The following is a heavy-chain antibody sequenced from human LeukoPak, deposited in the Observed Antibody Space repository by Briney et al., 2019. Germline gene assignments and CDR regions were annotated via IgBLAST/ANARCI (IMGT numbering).Heavy chain of an antibody. Sequence: GGSLRLSCAASGFTVSNNYMTWVRQAPGKGLEWVSLIYSGGSTNYADSVKGRFTISRDNSKNTLYLQMNSLRAEDTAVYYCARELRLLRTGAFDIWGQGTMVTVSS. CDR1: GFTVSNNY. CDR3: ARELRLLRTGAFDI. V-gene: IGHV3-66*01. J-gene: IGHJ3*02. CDR2: IYSGGST. D-gene: IGHD3-16*01.